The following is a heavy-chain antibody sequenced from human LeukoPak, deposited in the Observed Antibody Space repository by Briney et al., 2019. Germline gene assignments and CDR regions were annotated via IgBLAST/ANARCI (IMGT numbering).Heavy chain of an antibody. J-gene: IGHJ4*02. CDR3: ATVTRSRSGYYFDY. V-gene: IGHV1-24*01. CDR2: FDPEDGET. CDR1: GYTFTVYY. D-gene: IGHD3-22*01. Sequence: ASVTVSCKASGYTFTVYYMHWVRQAPGKGLEWMGGFDPEDGETIYAQKFQGRVTITEDTSTDTAYMELSSLRSEDTAVYYCATVTRSRSGYYFDYWGQGTLVTVSS.